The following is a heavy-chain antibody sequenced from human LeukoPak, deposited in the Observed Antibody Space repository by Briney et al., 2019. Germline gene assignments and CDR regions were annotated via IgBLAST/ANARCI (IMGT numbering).Heavy chain of an antibody. CDR2: IHYSGST. CDR1: GGSISSSSYY. D-gene: IGHD3-10*01. J-gene: IGHJ4*02. Sequence: PSETLSLTCTVSGGSISSSSYYWGWIRQPPGKGLEWIGSIHYSGSTYYNPSLKSRVTISVDTSKNQFSLKLRSVTAADTAVYYCATVAVIRGVTYFDYWGQGTLVTVSS. CDR3: ATVAVIRGVTYFDY. V-gene: IGHV4-39*07.